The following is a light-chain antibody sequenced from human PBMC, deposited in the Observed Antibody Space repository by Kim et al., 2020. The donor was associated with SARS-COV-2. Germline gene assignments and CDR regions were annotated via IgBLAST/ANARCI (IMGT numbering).Light chain of an antibody. V-gene: IGKV1-5*03. Sequence: SASVGDSDTITCRASQTIRSRMAWYQQKPGKVPTLLIYEASTLESGVPSRFSGSRSGTEFTLTISSLQPDDFATYYCQQYNDYSATFGQGTKLEI. CDR1: QTIRSR. CDR3: QQYNDYSAT. CDR2: EAS. J-gene: IGKJ2*01.